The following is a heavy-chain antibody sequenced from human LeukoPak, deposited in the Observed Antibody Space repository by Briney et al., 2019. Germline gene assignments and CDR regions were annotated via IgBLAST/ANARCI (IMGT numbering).Heavy chain of an antibody. CDR3: ARDSRYCSGGSCYGMDV. J-gene: IGHJ6*04. CDR1: GFTFSSYS. CDR2: ISSSSSYI. Sequence: GGSLRLSCAASGFTFSSYSMNWVRQAPGKGLKWVSSISSSSSYIYYADSVKGRFTISRDNAKNSLYLQMNSLRAEDTAVYYCARDSRYCSGGSCYGMDVWGKGTTVTVSS. V-gene: IGHV3-21*01. D-gene: IGHD2-15*01.